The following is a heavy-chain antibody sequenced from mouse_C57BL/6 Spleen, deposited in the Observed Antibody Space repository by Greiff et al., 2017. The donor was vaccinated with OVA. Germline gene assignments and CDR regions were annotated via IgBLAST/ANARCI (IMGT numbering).Heavy chain of an antibody. CDR3: AKWDYYGSSSAMDY. J-gene: IGHJ4*01. Sequence: VQVVESGPGLVQPSQSLSITCTVSGFSLTSYGVHWARQPPGKGLEWLGVIWSGGSTDYNAAFISRLSISKDNYKSQVFFKMNCLQADDTAMYYCAKWDYYGSSSAMDYWVKEPQSPSPQ. D-gene: IGHD1-1*01. CDR2: IWSGGST. V-gene: IGHV2-4*01. CDR1: GFSLTSYG.